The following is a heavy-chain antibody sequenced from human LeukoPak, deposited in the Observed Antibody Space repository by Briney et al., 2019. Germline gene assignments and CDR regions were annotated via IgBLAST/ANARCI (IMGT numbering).Heavy chain of an antibody. D-gene: IGHD6-19*01. CDR1: GLHFSGTA. CDR3: AKDGAQYSSGPECDP. V-gene: IGHV3-23*01. CDR2: ISHDGMNA. J-gene: IGHJ5*02. Sequence: GGSLRLSCAASGLHFSGTAMSWVRQAPGKGLEWVSAISHDGMNAYYADSVKGRFTISRDNSKKTVSLEMSSLTAAGTGVYYYAKDGAQYSSGPECDPRGQGALVTVSP.